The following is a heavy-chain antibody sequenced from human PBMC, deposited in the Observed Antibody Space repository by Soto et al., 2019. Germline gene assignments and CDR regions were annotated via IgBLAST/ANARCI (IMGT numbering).Heavy chain of an antibody. CDR1: GYTFTSYA. V-gene: IGHV1-3*01. Sequence: GGSVKVSCKASGYTFTSYAMHWVRQAPGQRLEWMGWINAGNGNTKYSQKFQGRVTITRDTSASTAYMELSSLRSEDTAVYYCAREKLLGHNWFDPWGQGTLVTVSS. J-gene: IGHJ5*02. CDR3: AREKLLGHNWFDP. D-gene: IGHD2-15*01. CDR2: INAGNGNT.